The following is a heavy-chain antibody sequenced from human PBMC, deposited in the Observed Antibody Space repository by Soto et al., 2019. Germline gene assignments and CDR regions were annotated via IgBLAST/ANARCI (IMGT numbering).Heavy chain of an antibody. D-gene: IGHD3-10*01. Sequence: QVQLQESGPGLVKPSQTLSLTCTVSGGSISSGGYYWSWIRQHPGKGLEWIGYTYYSGSTYYNPSLKSRVTISVDTSKNQFSLKLSSVTAADTAVYYCARAGITMVRGAIRNFDYWGQGTLVTVSS. V-gene: IGHV4-31*03. CDR1: GGSISSGGYY. J-gene: IGHJ4*02. CDR2: TYYSGST. CDR3: ARAGITMVRGAIRNFDY.